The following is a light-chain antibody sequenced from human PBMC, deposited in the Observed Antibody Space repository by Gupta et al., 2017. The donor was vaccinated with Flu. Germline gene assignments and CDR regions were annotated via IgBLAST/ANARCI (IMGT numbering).Light chain of an antibody. V-gene: IGLV2-23*01. CDR2: EDN. CDR3: CSYAGDNIYV. CDR1: RGDIGGYTL. Sequence: QSALTQPASVSGSPGQSITISCTGTRGDIGGYTLVSWYQQHPGKAPKVMIYEDNKRPSGAANRFSASKSGTTASLTIAGLQAEDEGVYYCCSYAGDNIYVFGSGTKVTVL. J-gene: IGLJ1*01.